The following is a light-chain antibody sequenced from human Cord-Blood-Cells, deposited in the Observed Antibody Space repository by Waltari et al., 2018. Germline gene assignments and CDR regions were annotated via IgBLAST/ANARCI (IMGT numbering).Light chain of an antibody. CDR3: QQYYSTPPT. CDR1: QSVLYSSNNKNY. J-gene: IGKJ2*01. Sequence: DIVMTQSPDSLAVSMGERATINCKSSQSVLYSSNNKNYLAWYQQKPGQPPKLLIYWAATRESGIPDRFIGSGSGTEFTLTISSLQAEDVAVYYCQQYYSTPPTFGQGTKLEIK. V-gene: IGKV4-1*01. CDR2: WAA.